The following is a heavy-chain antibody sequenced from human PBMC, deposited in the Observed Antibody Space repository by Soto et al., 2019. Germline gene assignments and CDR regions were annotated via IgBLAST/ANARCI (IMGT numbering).Heavy chain of an antibody. J-gene: IGHJ4*02. V-gene: IGHV1-18*04. CDR2: ISGYNGNT. CDR1: GYTFTNYG. CDR3: ARDPLKYSSGCEDY. Sequence: ASVKVSCKASGYTFTNYGISWVRQAPGQGLEWMGWISGYNGNTKYAQKLQGRVTMTTDTSTSTDHMELRSLRSDDTAVYYCARDPLKYSSGCEDYCGQRTRVTVSS. D-gene: IGHD6-19*01.